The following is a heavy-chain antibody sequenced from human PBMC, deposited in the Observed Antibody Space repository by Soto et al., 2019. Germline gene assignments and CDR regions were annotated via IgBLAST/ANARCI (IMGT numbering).Heavy chain of an antibody. CDR3: ARGGYSSTWSNLLDRSGLDV. CDR1: GGSFSDFA. CDR2: IIPMFAAT. V-gene: IGHV1-69*01. J-gene: IGHJ6*02. Sequence: QVQLAQSGAEVRKPGSSVKVSCRASGGSFSDFAFSWVRQAPGQGLEWMGGIIPMFAATKYAQRFQGRVTITADASTRTVYLALNSLTSDDSAVYYCARGGYSSTWSNLLDRSGLDVWGQGTTVTVSS. D-gene: IGHD6-13*01.